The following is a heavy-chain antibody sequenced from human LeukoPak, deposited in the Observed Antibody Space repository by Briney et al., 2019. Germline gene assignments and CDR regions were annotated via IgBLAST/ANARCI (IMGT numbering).Heavy chain of an antibody. Sequence: GGSLRLSCAASGFTFSSYAMSWVRQAPGKGLEWVSATSGSGDGTFYADSVKGRFTISRDNSKNTLYLQMNSLRAEDTAIYHCAKLRDFFDSSGQFDYWGQGTLVTVSS. CDR1: GFTFSSYA. CDR2: TSGSGDGT. J-gene: IGHJ4*02. CDR3: AKLRDFFDSSGQFDY. D-gene: IGHD3-22*01. V-gene: IGHV3-23*01.